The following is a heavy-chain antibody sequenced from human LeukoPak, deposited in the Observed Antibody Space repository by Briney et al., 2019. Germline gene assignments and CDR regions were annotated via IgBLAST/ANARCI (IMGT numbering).Heavy chain of an antibody. CDR3: ARGGGVLRYFDWFPRSNYYYYGMDV. J-gene: IGHJ6*02. Sequence: GASVTVSCKASGYTFTSYGIIWVRQAPGQGLEWMGWISPYNGNTNYAQKLQGRVTMTTDTSTSTAYMELRSLRSDDTAVYYCARGGGVLRYFDWFPRSNYYYYGMDVWGQGTTVTVSS. V-gene: IGHV1-18*01. CDR1: GYTFTSYG. CDR2: ISPYNGNT. D-gene: IGHD3-9*01.